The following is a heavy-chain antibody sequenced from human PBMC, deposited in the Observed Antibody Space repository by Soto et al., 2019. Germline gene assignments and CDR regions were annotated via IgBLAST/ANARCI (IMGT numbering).Heavy chain of an antibody. CDR2: VYYGGST. D-gene: IGHD3-10*01. CDR1: GGSIISSSYY. CDR3: AGGEDYGSGSYYIAGF. Sequence: SETLSLTCTVSGGSIISSSYYWVLIRQPPGKGLEWIGNVYYGGSTYYNPSLKSRVTISVETSKSQFPLKLSSVTAADTAVYYCAGGEDYGSGSYYIAGFWGQGTLVTVSS. V-gene: IGHV4-39*01. J-gene: IGHJ4*02.